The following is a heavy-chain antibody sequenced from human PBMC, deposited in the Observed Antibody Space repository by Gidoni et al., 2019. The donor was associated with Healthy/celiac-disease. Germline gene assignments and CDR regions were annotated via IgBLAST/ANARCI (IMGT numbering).Heavy chain of an antibody. Sequence: QVQLVQSGAEVKKPGASVKVSCKASGYTFTGYYMHWVRQAPGQGIEWMGWINPNSVCTNYAQKLQGRVTMTRDTSISTAYMERSRLRSDDTAVYYCASLGARGVRYYYYMDVWGKGTTVTVSS. CDR2: INPNSVCT. D-gene: IGHD3-10*01. CDR1: GYTFTGYY. V-gene: IGHV1-2*02. J-gene: IGHJ6*03. CDR3: ASLGARGVRYYYYMDV.